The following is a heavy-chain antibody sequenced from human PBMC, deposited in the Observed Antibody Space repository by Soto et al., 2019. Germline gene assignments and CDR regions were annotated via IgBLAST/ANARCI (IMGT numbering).Heavy chain of an antibody. V-gene: IGHV4-34*01. Sequence: SETLSLTCAVYGGSFSGYYWSWIRQPPGKGLEWIGEINHSGSTNYNPSLKSRVTISVDTSKNQFSLKLSSVTAADTAVYYCARGQQLVPDYYYYYMDVWGKGTTVTVSS. CDR2: INHSGST. J-gene: IGHJ6*03. D-gene: IGHD6-6*01. CDR1: GGSFSGYY. CDR3: ARGQQLVPDYYYYYMDV.